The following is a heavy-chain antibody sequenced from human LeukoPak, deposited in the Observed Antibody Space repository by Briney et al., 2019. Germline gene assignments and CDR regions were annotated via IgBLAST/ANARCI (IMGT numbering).Heavy chain of an antibody. V-gene: IGHV3-23*01. CDR3: AKEGDTVTTGPWGY. CDR2: ISGSGGSA. D-gene: IGHD4-17*01. J-gene: IGHJ4*02. CDR1: GFTFSRYA. Sequence: GGSLRLSCAASGFTFSRYAMSWVRQAPGKGLEWVSAISGSGGSAYYADSVKGRFTISRDNSKNTPYLQMNSLRAEDTAVYYCAKEGDTVTTGPWGYWGQGTLVTVSS.